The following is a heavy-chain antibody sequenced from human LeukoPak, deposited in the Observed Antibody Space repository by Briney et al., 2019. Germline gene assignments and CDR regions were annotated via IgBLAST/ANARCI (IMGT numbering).Heavy chain of an antibody. J-gene: IGHJ4*02. V-gene: IGHV3-30*03. CDR1: GFTFSSYG. CDR2: ISYDGSNK. CDR3: ATDYSYGSGSYYNRFDN. D-gene: IGHD3-10*01. Sequence: GRSLRLSCAASGFTFSSYGMHWVRQAPGKGLEWVAVISYDGSNKYYADSVKGRFTISRDNSMNTLYLQMNSLRADDTAVYYCATDYSYGSGSYYNRFDNWGQGTLVTVSS.